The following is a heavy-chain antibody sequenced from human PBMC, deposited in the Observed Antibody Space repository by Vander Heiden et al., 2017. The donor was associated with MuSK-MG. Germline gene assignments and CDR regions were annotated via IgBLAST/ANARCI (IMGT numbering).Heavy chain of an antibody. Sequence: QITLKESGPTLVKPTQTLTLNCTFSGFSLTTTGVAVSWIRQPPGKALEWLALIYWDGDKRYSPSLESRLTIARDTSKDQVVLTVTNMDPLDTATYYCARYASQSSLSNDYALDVWGQGTTVTVSS. J-gene: IGHJ6*02. CDR3: ARYASQSSLSNDYALDV. CDR2: IYWDGDK. CDR1: GFSLTTTGVA. V-gene: IGHV2-5*02. D-gene: IGHD3-10*01.